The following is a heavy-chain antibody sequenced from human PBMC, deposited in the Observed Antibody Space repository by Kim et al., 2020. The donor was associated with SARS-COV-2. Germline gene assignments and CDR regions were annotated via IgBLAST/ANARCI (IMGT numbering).Heavy chain of an antibody. V-gene: IGHV3-23*01. Sequence: GGSLRLSCAASGFTFSSYAMSWVRQAPGKGLEWVSAISGSGGSTYYADSVKGRFTISRDNSKNTLYLQMNSLRAEDTAVYYCAKGRVESSSWEPPFDYWGQGTLVTVSS. CDR1: GFTFSSYA. CDR2: ISGSGGST. D-gene: IGHD6-13*01. J-gene: IGHJ4*02. CDR3: AKGRVESSSWEPPFDY.